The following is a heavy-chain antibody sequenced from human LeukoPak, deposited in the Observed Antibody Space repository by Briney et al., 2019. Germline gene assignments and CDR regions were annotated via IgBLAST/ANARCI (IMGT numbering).Heavy chain of an antibody. Sequence: SETLSLTCTVSGGSISSSSSYWGWIRQPPGKGLEWIGSIYYSGSTYYNPSLKSRVTISVDTSKNQFSLKLSSVTAADTAVYYCARGVFLPAKDYYDSSGSPPNWGQGTLVTVSS. CDR1: GGSISSSSSY. V-gene: IGHV4-39*01. D-gene: IGHD3-22*01. J-gene: IGHJ4*02. CDR3: ARGVFLPAKDYYDSSGSPPN. CDR2: IYYSGST.